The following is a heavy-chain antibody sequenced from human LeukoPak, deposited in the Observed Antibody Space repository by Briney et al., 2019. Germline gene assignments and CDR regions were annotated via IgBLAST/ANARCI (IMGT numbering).Heavy chain of an antibody. V-gene: IGHV3-30*03. CDR1: GFTFSSYG. D-gene: IGHD2-15*01. J-gene: IGHJ3*01. CDR2: ISYDGSNK. Sequence: PGRSLRLSCAASGFTFSSYGMHWVRQAPGKGLEWVAVISYDGSNKYYVDSVKGRFTISRDNSKNTLYLQMNSLRPEDTAVYYCATGEYCSGGSCYSKNGCQSSEGDWGQGTMVTVSS. CDR3: ATGEYCSGGSCYSKNGCQSSEGD.